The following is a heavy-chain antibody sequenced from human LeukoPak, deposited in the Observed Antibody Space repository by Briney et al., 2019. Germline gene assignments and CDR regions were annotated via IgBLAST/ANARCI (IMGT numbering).Heavy chain of an antibody. J-gene: IGHJ4*02. V-gene: IGHV3-23*01. Sequence: PGGSLRLSCAASGFTFSNYAMSWVRQAPGKGLEWVSAITGSGGNTYYADSVKGRFTISRDNSKNTVFLQMNSLRAEDTAVYYCAEWGGYGVLAGYYGSDYWGQGTLVTVSS. CDR2: ITGSGGNT. CDR3: AEWGGYGVLAGYYGSDY. CDR1: GFTFSNYA. D-gene: IGHD3-9*01.